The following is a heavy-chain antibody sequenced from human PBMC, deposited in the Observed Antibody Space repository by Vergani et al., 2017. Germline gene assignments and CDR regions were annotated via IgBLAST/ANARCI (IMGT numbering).Heavy chain of an antibody. Sequence: QVQLQQWGAGLLKPSETLSLTCAVYGGSFSGYYWSWIRQHPGKGLEWIGYIYYSGSTYYNPSLKSRVTISVDTSKNQFSLKLSSVTAADTAVYYCARGSAHYYDSSGPPDYWGQGTLVTVSS. CDR2: IYYSGST. J-gene: IGHJ4*02. V-gene: IGHV4-34*01. D-gene: IGHD3-22*01. CDR3: ARGSAHYYDSSGPPDY. CDR1: GGSFSGYY.